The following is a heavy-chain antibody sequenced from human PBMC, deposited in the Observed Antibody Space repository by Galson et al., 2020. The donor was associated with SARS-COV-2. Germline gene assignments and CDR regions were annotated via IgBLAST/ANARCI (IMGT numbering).Heavy chain of an antibody. CDR1: GFTFSSYA. V-gene: IGHV3-30*04. CDR3: ARGGSGYENYYYYGMDV. D-gene: IGHD3-22*01. CDR2: ISYDGSNK. J-gene: IGHJ6*02. Sequence: GESLKISCAASGFTFSSYAMHWVRQAPGKGLEWVAVISYDGSNKYYADSVKGRFTISRDNSKNTLYLQMNSLRAEDTAVYYCARGGSGYENYYYYGMDVWGQGTTVTVSS.